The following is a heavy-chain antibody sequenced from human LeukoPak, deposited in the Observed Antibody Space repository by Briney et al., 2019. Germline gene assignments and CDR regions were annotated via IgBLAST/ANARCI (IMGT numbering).Heavy chain of an antibody. CDR1: GYTFSTYY. D-gene: IGHD3-10*01. Sequence: GASVKVSCTASGYTFSTYYMHWVRQAPGQGLEWMGIINPSGGYTSYAQKFQDRVTMTRDTYTSTVYMELSSLRSEDTAVYYCARGRGSGTYSARDFDYWGQGTLVTVSS. CDR2: INPSGGYT. CDR3: ARGRGSGTYSARDFDY. J-gene: IGHJ4*02. V-gene: IGHV1-46*01.